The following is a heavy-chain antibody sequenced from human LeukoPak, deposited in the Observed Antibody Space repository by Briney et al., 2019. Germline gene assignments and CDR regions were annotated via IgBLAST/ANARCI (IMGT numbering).Heavy chain of an antibody. CDR1: GGTFSSYA. Sequence: SVKVSCKASGGTFSSYAISWVRQAPGQGLEWMGRIIPILGIANYAQTFQGRVTITADKSTSTAYVELSSLRSEDTAVYYCARRHYYDSSGYLSTPDAFDIWGQGTMVTVSS. D-gene: IGHD3-22*01. CDR3: ARRHYYDSSGYLSTPDAFDI. V-gene: IGHV1-69*04. J-gene: IGHJ3*02. CDR2: IIPILGIA.